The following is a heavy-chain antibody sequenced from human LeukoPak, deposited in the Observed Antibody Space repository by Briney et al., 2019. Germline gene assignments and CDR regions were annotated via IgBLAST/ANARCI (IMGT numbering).Heavy chain of an antibody. D-gene: IGHD1-7*01. CDR2: IVVGSGNT. V-gene: IGHV1-58*02. CDR3: AASVIGITGTVDAFDI. CDR1: GFTFTSSA. Sequence: GASVKVSCKASGFTFTSSAMQWVRQARGQRLEWIGWIVVGSGNTNYAQKFQERVTITRDMSTSTAYMELSSLRSEDTAVHYCAASVIGITGTVDAFDIWGQGTMVTVSS. J-gene: IGHJ3*02.